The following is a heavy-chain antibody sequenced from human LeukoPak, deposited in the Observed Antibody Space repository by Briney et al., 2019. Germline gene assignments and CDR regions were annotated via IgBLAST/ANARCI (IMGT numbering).Heavy chain of an antibody. V-gene: IGHV1-2*02. CDR2: INPNSGGT. D-gene: IGHD6-6*01. CDR3: ARDLFAKMRYSSSVAGY. J-gene: IGHJ4*02. CDR1: GYTFTGYY. Sequence: GASVKVSCKASGYTFTGYYMHWMRQAPGQGLEWMGWINPNSGGTNYAQKFQGRVTTTRDTSISTAYMELSRLRSDDTAVYYCARDLFAKMRYSSSVAGYWGQGTLVTVSS.